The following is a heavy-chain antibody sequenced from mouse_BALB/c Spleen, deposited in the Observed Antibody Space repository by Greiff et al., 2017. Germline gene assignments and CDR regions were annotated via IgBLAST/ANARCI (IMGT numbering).Heavy chain of an antibody. CDR1: GFTFSSYT. D-gene: IGHD1-1*01. CDR2: ISSGGGNT. J-gene: IGHJ1*01. Sequence: EVKVVESGGGLVKPGGSLKLSCAASGFTFSSYTMSWVRQTPEKRLEWVATISSGGGNTYYPDSVKGRFTISRDNAKNNLYLQMSSLRSEDTALYYCARYDYYGSSYEGNFDVWGAGTTVTVSS. CDR3: ARYDYYGSSYEGNFDV. V-gene: IGHV5-9*03.